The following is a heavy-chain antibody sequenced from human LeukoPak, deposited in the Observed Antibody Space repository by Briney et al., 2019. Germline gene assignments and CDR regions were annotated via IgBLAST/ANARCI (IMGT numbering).Heavy chain of an antibody. Sequence: GGSLRLSCAASGFTFSEYYMTWIRQAPGKGLEWVSYISGVYDNIFYGNSVKGRFTISRDNATKSVYLQMNSLRAEDTAVYYCARGGAHGLDVWGQGTTVTVSS. CDR2: ISGVYDNI. V-gene: IGHV3-11*01. CDR1: GFTFSEYY. CDR3: ARGGAHGLDV. D-gene: IGHD1-26*01. J-gene: IGHJ6*02.